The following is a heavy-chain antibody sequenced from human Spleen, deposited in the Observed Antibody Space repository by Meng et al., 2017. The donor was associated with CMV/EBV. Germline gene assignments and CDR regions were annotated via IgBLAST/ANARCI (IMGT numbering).Heavy chain of an antibody. Sequence: SGYSFTDYWIGWVRQVPGKGLEWMGIIYPGDSDTRYSPSFQGQVTISADKSISTAYLQWSSLKASDTAMYYCARHASYSSSLGPFDPWGQGTLVTVS. J-gene: IGHJ5*02. CDR3: ARHASYSSSLGPFDP. V-gene: IGHV5-51*01. CDR1: GYSFTDYW. D-gene: IGHD6-13*01. CDR2: IYPGDSDT.